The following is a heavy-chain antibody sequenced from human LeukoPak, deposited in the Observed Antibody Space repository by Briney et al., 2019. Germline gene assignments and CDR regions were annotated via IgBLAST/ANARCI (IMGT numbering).Heavy chain of an antibody. V-gene: IGHV1-18*01. Sequence: ASVKVSCKASGYTFTRYGISWVRQATGQGLEWMGWISGYNGNIKYAQKFPGRVTMTTDTSTSTVYMELRSLRSDDTAVYYCARDCSGSSCYDGVDYWGQGTLVTVSS. J-gene: IGHJ4*02. CDR1: GYTFTRYG. CDR2: ISGYNGNI. D-gene: IGHD2-15*01. CDR3: ARDCSGSSCYDGVDY.